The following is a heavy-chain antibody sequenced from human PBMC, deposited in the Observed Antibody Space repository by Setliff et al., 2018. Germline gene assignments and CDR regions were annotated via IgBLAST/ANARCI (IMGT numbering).Heavy chain of an antibody. CDR3: ARDLTGWGWFDP. Sequence: KSSETLSLTCTVSGGSISDYYWSWIRQAPGKGLEWIGYIYYGGSTNYNPSLNSRVAISVDTSENQFSLRLNSVTAADTAVYYCARDLTGWGWFDPWGQGTLVTVSS. CDR2: IYYGGST. V-gene: IGHV4-59*01. J-gene: IGHJ5*02. CDR1: GGSISDYY. D-gene: IGHD3-9*01.